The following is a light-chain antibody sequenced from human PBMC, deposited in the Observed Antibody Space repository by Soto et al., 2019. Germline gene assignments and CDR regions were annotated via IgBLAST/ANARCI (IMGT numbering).Light chain of an antibody. CDR3: AAWDDSLNDYV. J-gene: IGLJ1*01. CDR2: SNN. Sequence: VVTQPPSASGTPGQRVTISCSGSSSNIGSNTVNWYQQLPGTAPKLLIYSNNQRPSGVPDRFSGSKSGTSASLAISGLQSEDEADYYCAAWDDSLNDYVFGTGTKLTVL. CDR1: SSNIGSNT. V-gene: IGLV1-44*01.